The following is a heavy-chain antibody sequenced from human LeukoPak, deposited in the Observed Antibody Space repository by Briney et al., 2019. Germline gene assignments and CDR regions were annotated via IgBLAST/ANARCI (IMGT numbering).Heavy chain of an antibody. CDR1: GYSFTSYW. J-gene: IGHJ6*04. V-gene: IGHV5-51*01. Sequence: GESLKICCMGSGYSFTSYWIGGVRQMTGKCLEGIRIIYSGDSDTRYSPSFQGQVTISADKSISTAYLQWSSLEASDTAMYYWARFFGYCGGDCYGDVWGKGTTVTVYS. D-gene: IGHD2-21*02. CDR2: IYSGDSDT. CDR3: ARFFGYCGGDCYGDV.